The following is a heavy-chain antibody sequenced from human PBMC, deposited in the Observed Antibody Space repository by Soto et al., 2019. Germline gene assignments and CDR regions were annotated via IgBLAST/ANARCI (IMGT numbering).Heavy chain of an antibody. CDR3: ARDDDYEANAIDL. CDR1: GFTFSRYG. D-gene: IGHD4-17*01. J-gene: IGHJ5*02. CDR2: IWNDGSKQ. V-gene: IGHV3-33*01. Sequence: PGGSLRLSCVASGFTFSRYGMHWVRQAPGKGLEWVAVIWNDGSKQVYDDSVKGRFTISRDNSKNTLYLEMDSLRDEDTSAYYCARDDDYEANAIDLWGQGTLVTVSS.